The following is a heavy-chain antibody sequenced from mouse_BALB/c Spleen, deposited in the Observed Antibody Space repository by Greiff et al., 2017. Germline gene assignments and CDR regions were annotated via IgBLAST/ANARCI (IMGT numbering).Heavy chain of an antibody. CDR2: ISTYYGNT. V-gene: IGHV1-67*01. CDR1: GYTFTDYA. Sequence: QVQLKESGPELVRPGVSVKISCKGSGYTFTDYAMHWVKQSHAKSLEWIGVISTYYGNTNYNQKFKGKATMTVDKSSSTAYMELARLTSEDSAIYYCARDGDYRYDGFAYWGQGTLVTVSA. D-gene: IGHD2-14*01. J-gene: IGHJ3*01. CDR3: ARDGDYRYDGFAY.